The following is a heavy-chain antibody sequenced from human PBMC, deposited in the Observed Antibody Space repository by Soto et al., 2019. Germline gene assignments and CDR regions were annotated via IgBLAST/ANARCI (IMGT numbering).Heavy chain of an antibody. CDR1: GYSFTSYW. V-gene: IGHV5-51*01. J-gene: IGHJ3*02. CDR3: ARDRRYCSGGSCYLDAFDI. CDR2: IYPGDSDT. D-gene: IGHD2-15*01. Sequence: GESLKISCKGSGYSFTSYWIGWVRQMPGKGLEWMGIIYPGDSDTRYSPSFQGQVTISADKSISTAYLQWSSLKASDTAMYYCARDRRYCSGGSCYLDAFDIWGQGTMVTVSS.